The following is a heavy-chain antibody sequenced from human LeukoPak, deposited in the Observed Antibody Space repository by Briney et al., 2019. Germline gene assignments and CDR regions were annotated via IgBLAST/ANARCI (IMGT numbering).Heavy chain of an antibody. CDR1: GLTFTTYA. CDR2: IEPSGSTI. Sequence: GGSLRLSCAASGLTFTTYAMNWVRQAPGRGLEWVSSIEPSGSTIFYANSVKGRFTISRDNAKNSLYLQMNSLRPDDTALYFCASGIRERGFDYWGHGTLVTVSS. D-gene: IGHD1-1*01. V-gene: IGHV3-21*01. CDR3: ASGIRERGFDY. J-gene: IGHJ4*01.